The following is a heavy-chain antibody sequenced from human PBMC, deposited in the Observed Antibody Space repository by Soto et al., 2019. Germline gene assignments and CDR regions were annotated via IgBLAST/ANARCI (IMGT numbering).Heavy chain of an antibody. CDR3: ATGGVAPYGMDV. D-gene: IGHD5-12*01. V-gene: IGHV1-2*04. J-gene: IGHJ6*02. Sequence: ASVNVSCKASGYTFTGYYMDWVLQAPGQGLEWMGWINPNSGGTNYAQKFQGWVTMTRDTSISTAYMELSRLRSDDTAVYYCATGGVAPYGMDVWGQGTTVTVSS. CDR1: GYTFTGYY. CDR2: INPNSGGT.